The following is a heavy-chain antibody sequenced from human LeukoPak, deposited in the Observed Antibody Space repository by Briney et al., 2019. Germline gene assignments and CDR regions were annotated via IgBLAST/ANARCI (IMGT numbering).Heavy chain of an antibody. CDR2: INHSGST. Sequence: SETLSLTCAVYGGSFSGYYWSWIRQPPGKGLEWIGEINHSGSTNYNPSLKSRVTISVDTSKNQFSLNLSSVTAADTAVYYCARSSRGPYANWFDPWGQGTLVTVSS. CDR1: GGSFSGYY. J-gene: IGHJ5*02. D-gene: IGHD1-26*01. CDR3: ARSSRGPYANWFDP. V-gene: IGHV4-34*01.